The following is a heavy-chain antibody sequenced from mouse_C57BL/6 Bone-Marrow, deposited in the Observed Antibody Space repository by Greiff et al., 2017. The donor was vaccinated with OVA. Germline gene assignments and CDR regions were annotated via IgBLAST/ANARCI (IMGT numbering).Heavy chain of an antibody. CDR2: IDPNSGGT. J-gene: IGHJ1*03. V-gene: IGHV1-72*01. CDR1: GYTFTSYW. D-gene: IGHD4-1*01. Sequence: QVQLQQPGAELVKPGASVKLSCKASGYTFTSYWMHWVKQRPGRGLEWIGRIDPNSGGTKYNEKFKSKATLTVDKPSSTAYMQLSSLTSEDSAVYCCARDHNWDVPLSYFDVWGTGTTVTVSS. CDR3: ARDHNWDVPLSYFDV.